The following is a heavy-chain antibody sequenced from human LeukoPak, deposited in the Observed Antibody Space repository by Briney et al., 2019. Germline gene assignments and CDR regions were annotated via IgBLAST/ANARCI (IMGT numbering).Heavy chain of an antibody. CDR3: ARVQRPSLYYYYMDV. CDR2: IFYSGNT. CDR1: GGSISSGNYY. D-gene: IGHD6-25*01. J-gene: IGHJ6*03. V-gene: IGHV4-31*03. Sequence: PSQTLSPTCTVSGGSISSGNYYWSWIRQHPGKGLEWIGYIFYSGNTYYNPSLKSRVTISVDTSKNQFSLKLTSVTAADTAVYYCARVQRPSLYYYYMDVWGKGTTVTVSS.